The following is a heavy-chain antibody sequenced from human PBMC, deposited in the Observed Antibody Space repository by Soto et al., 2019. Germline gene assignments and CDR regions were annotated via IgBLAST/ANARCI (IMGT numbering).Heavy chain of an antibody. CDR1: GYSFTSYW. CDR3: ARSLRVAGRTSFAFRVAY. Sequence: PGESLKISCKGSGYSFTSYWIGWVRQMPGKGLEWMGIIYPGDSDTRYSPSFQGQVTISADKSISTAYLQWSSLKASDTAMYHCARSLRVAGRTSFAFRVAYWGQGTLVTVSS. CDR2: IYPGDSDT. V-gene: IGHV5-51*01. D-gene: IGHD6-19*01. J-gene: IGHJ4*02.